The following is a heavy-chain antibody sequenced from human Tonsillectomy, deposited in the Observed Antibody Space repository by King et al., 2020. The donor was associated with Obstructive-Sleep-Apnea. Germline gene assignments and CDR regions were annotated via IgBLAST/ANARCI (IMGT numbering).Heavy chain of an antibody. Sequence: QLVQSGGGLVQPGRSLRLSCTASGFTLGDYAMSWFRQAPGKGLEWVGFIRSKAYGGTTEYAASVKGRFTISRDDSKNIAYLQMNSLKTGDTGVFYCTRRYCSGGDCYDGMDVWGQGTTVTVSS. D-gene: IGHD2-15*01. V-gene: IGHV3-49*03. J-gene: IGHJ6*02. CDR3: TRRYCSGGDCYDGMDV. CDR1: GFTLGDYA. CDR2: IRSKAYGGTT.